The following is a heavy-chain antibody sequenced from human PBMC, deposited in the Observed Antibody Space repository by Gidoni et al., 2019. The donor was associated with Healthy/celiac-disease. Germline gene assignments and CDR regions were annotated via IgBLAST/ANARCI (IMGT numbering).Heavy chain of an antibody. V-gene: IGHV4-39*01. CDR1: GGSISSSSYY. D-gene: IGHD5-12*01. CDR3: ARGDSGYEFFDY. Sequence: QLQLQASVPGLVKPSATLSLTCTVPGGSISSSSYYWGWIRPPPGKGLAWIGSIYYSGSTYYNPSLKSRVTISVDTSKNQFSLKLSSVTAAYTAVYYCARGDSGYEFFDYWGQGTLVTVSS. J-gene: IGHJ4*02. CDR2: IYYSGST.